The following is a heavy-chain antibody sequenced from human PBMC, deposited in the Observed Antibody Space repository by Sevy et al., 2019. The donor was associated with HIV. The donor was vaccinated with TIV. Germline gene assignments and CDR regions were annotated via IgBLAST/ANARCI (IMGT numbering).Heavy chain of an antibody. J-gene: IGHJ4*02. Sequence: GGSLRLSCAASAFTFSNYWMSWVRQAPGKGLEWVAKIKQDGREKYYVDSLKGRFTISRDNAKNSLYLHMHSLRAEETAVYYCARAYYKFCGGDCYLDYWGQGTLVTVSS. V-gene: IGHV3-7*01. CDR2: IKQDGREK. CDR1: AFTFSNYW. CDR3: ARAYYKFCGGDCYLDY. D-gene: IGHD2-21*02.